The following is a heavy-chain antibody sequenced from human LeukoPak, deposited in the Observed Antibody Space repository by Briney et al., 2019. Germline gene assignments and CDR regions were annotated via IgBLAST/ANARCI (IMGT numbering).Heavy chain of an antibody. CDR1: GFSLSTSGVG. V-gene: IGHV2-5*01. Sequence: SGPTLVKPTQTLTLTCTFSGFSLSTSGVGVGWIRQPPGKALEWLALIYWNDDKRYSPSLKSRLTITKDTSKNQVVLTMTNMDPVDTATYYCALPLPRINDFWSGYYKGYAFDIWGQGTMVTVSS. D-gene: IGHD3-3*01. CDR3: ALPLPRINDFWSGYYKGYAFDI. J-gene: IGHJ3*02. CDR2: IYWNDDK.